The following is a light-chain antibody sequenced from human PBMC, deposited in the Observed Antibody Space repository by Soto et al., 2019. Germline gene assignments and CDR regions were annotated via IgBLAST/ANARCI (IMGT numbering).Light chain of an antibody. CDR1: SSDVGGYNY. CDR3: SSYTSSSTVV. Sequence: QSALTQPASVSGSPGQSITISCTGTSSDVGGYNYVSWYQQHPGNAPKLMIYDVSNRPSGVSNRFSGSKSGNTASLTISGLQAEDEADYYCSSYTSSSTVVFGVGTKLTVL. J-gene: IGLJ2*01. V-gene: IGLV2-14*01. CDR2: DVS.